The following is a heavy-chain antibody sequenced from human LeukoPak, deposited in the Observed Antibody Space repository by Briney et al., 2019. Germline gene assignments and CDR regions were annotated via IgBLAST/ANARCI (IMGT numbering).Heavy chain of an antibody. J-gene: IGHJ4*02. Sequence: ASVKVSCKASGYTFTAYGVSWVRQAPGQGLEWMGWISTYNGNTNYAQKLQGRVTMTTDTSTTTAYMELRSLTSDDTAVYYCARDPTTQTFDYWGQGTLVTVSS. CDR2: ISTYNGNT. D-gene: IGHD4-11*01. V-gene: IGHV1-18*01. CDR1: GYTFTAYG. CDR3: ARDPTTQTFDY.